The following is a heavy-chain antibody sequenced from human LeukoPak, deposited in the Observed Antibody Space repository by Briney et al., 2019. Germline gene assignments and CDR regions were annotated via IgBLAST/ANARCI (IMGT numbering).Heavy chain of an antibody. CDR2: MNPNSGNT. D-gene: IGHD5-12*01. V-gene: IGHV1-8*01. CDR3: ARWTPSKLVATIWEDPAFDY. J-gene: IGHJ4*02. CDR1: GYTFTSYD. Sequence: ASVKVSCKASGYTFTSYDINWVRQATGQGLEWMGWMNPNSGNTGYAQKFQGGVTMTRNTSISTAYMELSSLRSEDTAVYYCARWTPSKLVATIWEDPAFDYWGQGTLVTVSS.